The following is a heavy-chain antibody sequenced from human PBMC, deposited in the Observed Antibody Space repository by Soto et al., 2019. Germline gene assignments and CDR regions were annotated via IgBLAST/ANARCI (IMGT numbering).Heavy chain of an antibody. J-gene: IGHJ4*02. CDR2: INSDGST. D-gene: IGHD5-18*01. CDR3: ARSGYRFAWGY. CDR1: GFLVNSAY. Sequence: EVQLVESGGGLIPPGGSLRLSCAASGFLVNSAYMTWVRQAPGKGLEWLSMINSDGSTLYAESVKGRFTISRDNSKNRLDLQMNSLTAKDTAVYYAARSGYRFAWGYWGQGTLVIVTS. V-gene: IGHV3-53*01.